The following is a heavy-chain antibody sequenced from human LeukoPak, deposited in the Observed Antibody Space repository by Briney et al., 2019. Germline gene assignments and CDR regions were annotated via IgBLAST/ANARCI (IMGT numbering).Heavy chain of an antibody. V-gene: IGHV3-7*04. CDR1: GFTFSHHW. CDR2: IKTDGSEK. Sequence: GGSLRLSCAASGFTFSHHWMDWVRQAPGKGLEWVADIKTDGSEKYHVDSVKGRSTISRDNAKNELYLQMSNLRVEDMGVYYCAKDRGWLQFDYWGQGILVTVSS. D-gene: IGHD5-24*01. J-gene: IGHJ4*02. CDR3: AKDRGWLQFDY.